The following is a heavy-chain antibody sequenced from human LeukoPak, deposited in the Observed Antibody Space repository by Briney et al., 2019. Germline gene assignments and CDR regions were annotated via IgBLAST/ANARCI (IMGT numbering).Heavy chain of an antibody. CDR1: GFTFSRYE. V-gene: IGHV3-48*03. CDR2: ISSSGSNI. CDR3: ASSGSYLYYFDY. Sequence: PGGPLSPSFAASGFTFSRYEMNWVRQAPGKVLEWVSYISSSGSNIYYADSVKGRFTISRDNAKNSLYLQMNSLRAEDTAVYYCASSGSYLYYFDYWGQGTLVTVSS. J-gene: IGHJ4*02. D-gene: IGHD3-10*01.